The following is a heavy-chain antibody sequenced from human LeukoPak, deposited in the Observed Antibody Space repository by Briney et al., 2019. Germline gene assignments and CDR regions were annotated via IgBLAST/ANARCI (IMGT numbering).Heavy chain of an antibody. V-gene: IGHV3-30*09. CDR2: TSYDGSNK. Sequence: GGSLRLSCVASGFTFTTYAMHWVRQAPGKGLEWVAVTSYDGSNKYCADSVKGRFAISRDNSKNTVYLQMDSLRAEDTAVYYCTKAFSEATIDYWGQGTLVTVSS. CDR3: TKAFSEATIDY. CDR1: GFTFTTYA. J-gene: IGHJ4*02. D-gene: IGHD5-12*01.